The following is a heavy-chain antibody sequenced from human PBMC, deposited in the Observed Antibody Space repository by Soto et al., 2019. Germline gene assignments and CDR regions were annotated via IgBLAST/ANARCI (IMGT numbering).Heavy chain of an antibody. CDR1: GGSFSGYY. J-gene: IGHJ4*02. Sequence: QVQLQQWGAGLLKPSETLSLTCGVYGGSFSGYYWSWIRQPPGKGLEWIGEINHSGNTKYSPSLKSRVTISVDTSENQFSLQLSSATAADTAVYYCARCDFDRSGPIDYWGQGILVTVSS. CDR3: ARCDFDRSGPIDY. V-gene: IGHV4-34*01. D-gene: IGHD3-22*01. CDR2: INHSGNT.